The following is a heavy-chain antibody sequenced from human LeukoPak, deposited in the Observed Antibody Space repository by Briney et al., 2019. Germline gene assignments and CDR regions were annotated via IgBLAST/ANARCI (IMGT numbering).Heavy chain of an antibody. V-gene: IGHV4-34*01. CDR2: INHSGST. J-gene: IGHJ6*03. Sequence: GSLRLSCAASGFTFSDYYMSWIRQPPGKGLEWIGEINHSGSTNYNPSLKSRVTISVDTSKNQFSLKLSSVTAADTAVYYCARRLYSSSWYVICYYMDVWGKGTTVTVSS. CDR3: ARRLYSSSWYVICYYMDV. CDR1: GFTFSDYY. D-gene: IGHD6-13*01.